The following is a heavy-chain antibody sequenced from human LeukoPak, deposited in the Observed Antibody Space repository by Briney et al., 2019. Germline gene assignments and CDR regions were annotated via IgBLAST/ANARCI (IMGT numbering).Heavy chain of an antibody. Sequence: SETLSLTCTVSGGSISSYYWSWIRQPPGKGLEWIGYIYYSGSTNYNPSLKSRVTISVDTSKNRFSLKLSSVTAADTAVYYCARYYYDSSGYPIFDYWGQGTLVTVSS. V-gene: IGHV4-59*01. CDR1: GGSISSYY. CDR3: ARYYYDSSGYPIFDY. CDR2: IYYSGST. D-gene: IGHD3-22*01. J-gene: IGHJ4*02.